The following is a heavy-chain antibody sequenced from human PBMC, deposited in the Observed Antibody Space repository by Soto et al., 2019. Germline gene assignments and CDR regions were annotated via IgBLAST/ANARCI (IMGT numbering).Heavy chain of an antibody. CDR3: ARDLYSSSFLWWFDS. J-gene: IGHJ5*01. Sequence: SETLSLTCTVSGGSISSYYWSWIRQPPGKGLEWIGYIYYSGSTNYNPSLKSRVTISVDTSKNQFSLKLSSVTAADTAVYYCARDLYSSSFLWWFDSWGQGTLVTVSS. CDR1: GGSISSYY. CDR2: IYYSGST. D-gene: IGHD6-6*01. V-gene: IGHV4-59*01.